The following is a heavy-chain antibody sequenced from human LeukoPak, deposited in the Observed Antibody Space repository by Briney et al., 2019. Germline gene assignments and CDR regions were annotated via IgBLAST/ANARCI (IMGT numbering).Heavy chain of an antibody. CDR3: SGSGRYNWFDP. CDR2: INPNSGGT. CDR1: GYTFTGYY. D-gene: IGHD3-10*01. V-gene: IGHV1-2*02. J-gene: IGHJ5*02. Sequence: ASVKVSCKASGYTFTGYYMHWVRQAPGQGLEWMGWINPNSGGTKYAQKFQGKVTMTRDTSISTAYMELSRLRSDDTAVYYCSGSGRYNWFDPWGQGTLVTVSS.